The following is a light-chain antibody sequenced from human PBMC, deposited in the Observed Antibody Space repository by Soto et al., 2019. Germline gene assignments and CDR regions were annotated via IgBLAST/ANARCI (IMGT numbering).Light chain of an antibody. CDR2: GAS. J-gene: IGKJ2*01. CDR1: QSVSSSY. Sequence: EIVLTQSPGTLSLSPGERATLSCRASQSVSSSYLAWYQQKPGQAPRLLIYGASSRATGIPDRFSGSGSGTDFTLTIIRLEPDDFAVYYCHHYGTLYTFGQGTKLEIK. CDR3: HHYGTLYT. V-gene: IGKV3-20*01.